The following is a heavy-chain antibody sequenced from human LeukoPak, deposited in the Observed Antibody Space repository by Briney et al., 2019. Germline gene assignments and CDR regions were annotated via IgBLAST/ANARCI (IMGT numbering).Heavy chain of an antibody. CDR3: ARGGSGSYFGSGYDY. V-gene: IGHV1-69*05. CDR2: TIPIFGTA. J-gene: IGHJ4*02. D-gene: IGHD3-10*01. Sequence: SVKVSCKASGGTFSRYSISWVRQAPGQGPEWMGGTIPIFGTANYAQKFQGRVTMTRDTSTSTVYMELSSLRSEDTAVYYCARGGSGSYFGSGYDYWGQGTLVTVSS. CDR1: GGTFSRYS.